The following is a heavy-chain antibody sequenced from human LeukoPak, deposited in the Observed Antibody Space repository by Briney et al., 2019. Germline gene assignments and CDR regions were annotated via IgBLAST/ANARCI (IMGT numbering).Heavy chain of an antibody. D-gene: IGHD3-10*01. CDR2: INHSGST. CDR3: ARGRAYARNYYGSGSKVSRDY. CDR1: GGSFSGYY. Sequence: SETLSLTYAVYGGSFSGYYWSWIRQPPGKGLEWIGEINHSGSTNYNPSLKSRVTISVDTSKNQFSLKLSSVTAADTAVYYCARGRAYARNYYGSGSKVSRDYWGQGTLVTVSS. V-gene: IGHV4-34*01. J-gene: IGHJ4*02.